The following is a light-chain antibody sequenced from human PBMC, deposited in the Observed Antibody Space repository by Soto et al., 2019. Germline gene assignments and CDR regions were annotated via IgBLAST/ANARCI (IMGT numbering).Light chain of an antibody. CDR1: SSDVGGYNY. Sequence: QSALTQPASVSGSPGQSITISCTGTSSDVGGYNYVSWYQHHPGKAPKLMIYDVSNRPSEVSNRFSGSKSGNMASLTISGLQTEDENDYSCSSYTSSSTLGGVFGTGTKLTVL. CDR2: DVS. CDR3: SSYTSSSTLGGV. V-gene: IGLV2-14*03. J-gene: IGLJ1*01.